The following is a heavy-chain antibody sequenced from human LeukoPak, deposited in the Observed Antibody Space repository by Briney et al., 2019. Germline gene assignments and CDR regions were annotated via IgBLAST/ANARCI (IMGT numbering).Heavy chain of an antibody. D-gene: IGHD3-3*01. CDR1: GISFNNYG. CDR2: ISSSSSYI. CDR3: ARDPLYDFWSGYSNSYYFDY. J-gene: IGHJ4*02. V-gene: IGHV3-21*01. Sequence: GGSLRLSCAASGISFNNYGMNWVRQAPGKGLEWVSSISSSSSYIYYADSVKGRFTISRDNAKNSLYLQMNSLRAEDTAAYYCARDPLYDFWSGYSNSYYFDYWGQGTLVTVSS.